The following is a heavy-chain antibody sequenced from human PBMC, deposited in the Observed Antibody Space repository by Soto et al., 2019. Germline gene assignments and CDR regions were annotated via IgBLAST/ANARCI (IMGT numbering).Heavy chain of an antibody. CDR1: GYTFTAKY. CDR3: AKGDSSWVSGFDP. Sequence: QAQLVQSGAEVKKPGASVKVSCQASGYTFTAKYLHWVRTAPGEGLEWMGWINPTTGATRYAQKFQGRVTMTRDTSMSTAYLEVRSLRPDDTAVYYCAKGDSSWVSGFDPWGQGTLVTVSS. J-gene: IGHJ5*02. CDR2: INPTTGAT. D-gene: IGHD6-19*01. V-gene: IGHV1-2*02.